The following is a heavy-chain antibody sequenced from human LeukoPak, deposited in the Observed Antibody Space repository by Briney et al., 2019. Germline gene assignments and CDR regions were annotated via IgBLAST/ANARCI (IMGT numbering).Heavy chain of an antibody. CDR1: GFPFSSYS. J-gene: IGHJ4*02. V-gene: IGHV3-74*01. Sequence: GGSLLLSCVASGFPFSSYSMHWVRPAPGAGLVWVSRFNSDGSNTRYADSVKGRFTISRDNAKNTLFLHMNSLGAEDSAVYYCARGNFYSGSGSSPLDYWGQGTLVTVS. CDR3: ARGNFYSGSGSSPLDY. D-gene: IGHD3-10*01. CDR2: FNSDGSNT.